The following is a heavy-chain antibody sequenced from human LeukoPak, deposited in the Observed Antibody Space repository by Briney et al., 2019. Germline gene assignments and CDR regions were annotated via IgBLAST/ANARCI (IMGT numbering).Heavy chain of an antibody. Sequence: ASVKVSCKASGYTFTGYYMHWVRQAPGQGLEWMGWINPNSGGTNYAQKFQGRVTMTRDTSISTAYMELSRLRSDDTAVYYCARGSHSSGWYFGYWGQGTLVTVSS. CDR2: INPNSGGT. D-gene: IGHD6-19*01. V-gene: IGHV1-2*02. CDR1: GYTFTGYY. J-gene: IGHJ4*02. CDR3: ARGSHSSGWYFGY.